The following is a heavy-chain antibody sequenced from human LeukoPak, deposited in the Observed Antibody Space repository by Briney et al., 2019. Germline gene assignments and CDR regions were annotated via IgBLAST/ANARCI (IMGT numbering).Heavy chain of an antibody. Sequence: GGSLRLSCAASGFIVSSNYMSWVRQAPGKGLEWVANIKQDGSEKYYVDSVKGRFTISRDNAKDSLYLQMNSLRAEDTAVYYCARREGSYFDTSGYYYGWDQGTLVTVSS. CDR1: GFIVSSNY. D-gene: IGHD3-22*01. CDR3: ARREGSYFDTSGYYYG. CDR2: IKQDGSEK. J-gene: IGHJ4*02. V-gene: IGHV3-7*01.